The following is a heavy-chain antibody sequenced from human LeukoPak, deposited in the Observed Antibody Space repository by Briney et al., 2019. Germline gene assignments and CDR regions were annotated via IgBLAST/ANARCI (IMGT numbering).Heavy chain of an antibody. Sequence: GGSLRLSCAASGFTFSSYWMHWVRQAPGKGLVWVSRINSDGSSTSYAGSVKGRFTISRDNAKNTLYLQMNSLRAEDTAVYYCARYRSGLTRGYFDYWGQGTLVTVSS. CDR2: INSDGSST. CDR1: GFTFSSYW. V-gene: IGHV3-74*01. J-gene: IGHJ4*02. CDR3: ARYRSGLTRGYFDY. D-gene: IGHD3-10*01.